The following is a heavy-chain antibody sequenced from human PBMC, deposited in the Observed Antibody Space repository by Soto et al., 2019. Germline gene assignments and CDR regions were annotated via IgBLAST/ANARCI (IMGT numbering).Heavy chain of an antibody. CDR2: ISGSGGST. CDR3: ARRGSRSYYDY. Sequence: EVQLLESGGGLVQPGGSLRLPCPASGLTFSTYAMRWIRQARGKGLEWVSAISGSGGSTYYADSVNGRFTISRDNSKNTLSLQMNSLRAEDTAVYYCARRGSRSYYDYWGQGTLVIVSS. V-gene: IGHV3-23*01. J-gene: IGHJ4*02. D-gene: IGHD2-2*01. CDR1: GLTFSTYA.